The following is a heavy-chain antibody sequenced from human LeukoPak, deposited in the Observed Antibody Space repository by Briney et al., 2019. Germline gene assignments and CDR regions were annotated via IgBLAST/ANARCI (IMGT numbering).Heavy chain of an antibody. Sequence: ASVKVSCKASGYTFTSYAMHWVRQAPGQRLEWMGWINAGNGNTKYSQKFQGRVTITRDTSASTAYMELSSLRSEDTAVYYRAREGTPYGSGSYFDYWGQGTLVTVSS. D-gene: IGHD3-10*01. CDR2: INAGNGNT. J-gene: IGHJ4*02. V-gene: IGHV1-3*01. CDR3: AREGTPYGSGSYFDY. CDR1: GYTFTSYA.